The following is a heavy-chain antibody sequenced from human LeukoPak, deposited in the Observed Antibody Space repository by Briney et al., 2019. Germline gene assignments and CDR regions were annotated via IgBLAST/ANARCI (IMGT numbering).Heavy chain of an antibody. CDR1: GGTFISYA. J-gene: IGHJ6*02. CDR3: ARGAAYSSSSNYYYYGMDV. Sequence: SVKVSCKASGGTFISYAISWVRQAPGQGLEWMGGIIPIFGTANYAQKFQGRVTITADESTSTAYMELSSLRSEDTAVCYCARGAAYSSSSNYYYYGMDVWGQGTTVTVSS. CDR2: IIPIFGTA. D-gene: IGHD6-6*01. V-gene: IGHV1-69*13.